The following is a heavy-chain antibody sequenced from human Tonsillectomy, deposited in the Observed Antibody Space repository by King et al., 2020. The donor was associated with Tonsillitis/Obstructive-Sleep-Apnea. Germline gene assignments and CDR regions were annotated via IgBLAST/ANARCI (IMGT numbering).Heavy chain of an antibody. Sequence: VQLQESGPGLVKPSETLSLTCTVSGGSISSYYWSWIRQPPGKGLEWIGYIYSSGSTNYNPSLKSRVTMSVDTSKNQFSLKLSSVTAADTAVYYCARGYSRTWYFGYWGQGTLVTVSS. CDR1: GGSISSYY. D-gene: IGHD6-13*01. V-gene: IGHV4-59*01. CDR3: ARGYSRTWYFGY. J-gene: IGHJ4*02. CDR2: IYSSGST.